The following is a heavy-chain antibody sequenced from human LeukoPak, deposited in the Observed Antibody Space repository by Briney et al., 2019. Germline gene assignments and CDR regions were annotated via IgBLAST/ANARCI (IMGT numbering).Heavy chain of an antibody. Sequence: SQTLSLTCTVSGASISSGSYYWSWIRQSAGKGLEWVGRIYTSGSTNYNPSLKSQLTISVDTSKNQFSLKLSSVTAADTAVYYCAREYYNYDSSDYWGDAFDIWGQGTMVTVSS. D-gene: IGHD3-22*01. J-gene: IGHJ3*02. V-gene: IGHV4-61*02. CDR1: GASISSGSYY. CDR2: IYTSGST. CDR3: AREYYNYDSSDYWGDAFDI.